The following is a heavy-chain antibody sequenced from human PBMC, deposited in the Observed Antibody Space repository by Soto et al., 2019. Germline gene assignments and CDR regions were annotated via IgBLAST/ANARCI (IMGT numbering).Heavy chain of an antibody. CDR2: MNPNSGNT. D-gene: IGHD3-9*01. J-gene: IGHJ4*02. V-gene: IGHV1-8*01. CDR1: GYTFTSYD. Sequence: VASVKVSCKASGYTFTSYDINWVRQATGQGLEWMGWMNPNSGNTGYAQKFQGRVTMTRNTSISTAYMELSSLRSEDTAVYYCAISSWRYDILTADIGPHFDYWGQGTLVTVSS. CDR3: AISSWRYDILTADIGPHFDY.